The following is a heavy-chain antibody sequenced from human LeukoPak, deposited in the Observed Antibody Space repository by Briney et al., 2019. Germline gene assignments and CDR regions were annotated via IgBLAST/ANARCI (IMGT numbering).Heavy chain of an antibody. CDR3: AKGGDMVRGVYNWFDP. CDR1: GFTFSSYA. D-gene: IGHD3-10*01. V-gene: IGHV3-23*01. Sequence: GGSLRLSCAASGFTFSSYAMSWVRQAPGKGLEWVSANSGSGGSAYYADSVKGRFTISRDNSKNTLYLQMNSLRAEDTAVYYCAKGGDMVRGVYNWFDPWGQGTLVTVSS. CDR2: NSGSGGSA. J-gene: IGHJ5*02.